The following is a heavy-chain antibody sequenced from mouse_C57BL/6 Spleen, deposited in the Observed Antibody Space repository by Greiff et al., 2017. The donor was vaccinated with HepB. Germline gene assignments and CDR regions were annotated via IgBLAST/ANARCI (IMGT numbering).Heavy chain of an antibody. CDR3: ARSDYDYDVGWFAY. V-gene: IGHV1-85*01. CDR2: IYPRDGST. J-gene: IGHJ3*01. Sequence: QVQLKQSGPELVKPGASVKLSCKASGYTFTSYDINWVKQRPGQGLEWIGWIYPRDGSTKYNEKFKGKATLTVDTSSSTAYMELHSLTSEDSAVYFCARSDYDYDVGWFAYWGQGTLVTVSA. CDR1: GYTFTSYD. D-gene: IGHD2-4*01.